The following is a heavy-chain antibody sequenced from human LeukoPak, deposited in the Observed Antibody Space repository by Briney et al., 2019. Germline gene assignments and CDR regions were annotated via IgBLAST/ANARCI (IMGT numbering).Heavy chain of an antibody. CDR3: ARDYGSRFDY. D-gene: IGHD2-15*01. CDR2: ISSSGTYI. Sequence: PGGSLRLSCAASGFTFSSYSMNWVRQAPGKGLEWVSSISSSGTYINYADSVKGRFTLSRDNAENSLYLQMNSLRAEDTAVYYCARDYGSRFDYWGQGTLVTVSS. CDR1: GFTFSSYS. V-gene: IGHV3-21*01. J-gene: IGHJ4*02.